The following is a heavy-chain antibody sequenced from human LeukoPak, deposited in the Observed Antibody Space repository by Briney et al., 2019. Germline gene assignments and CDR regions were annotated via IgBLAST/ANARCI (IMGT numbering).Heavy chain of an antibody. CDR3: ARYYDILTGYYRDFDY. J-gene: IGHJ4*02. D-gene: IGHD3-9*01. CDR1: GFTFSSYS. Sequence: GGSLRLSCAASGFTFSSYSMNWVRQAPEKGLEWVSSISSSSSYIYYADSVKGRFTISRDNAKNSLYLQMNSLRAEDTAVYYCARYYDILTGYYRDFDYWGQGTLVTVSS. V-gene: IGHV3-21*01. CDR2: ISSSSSYI.